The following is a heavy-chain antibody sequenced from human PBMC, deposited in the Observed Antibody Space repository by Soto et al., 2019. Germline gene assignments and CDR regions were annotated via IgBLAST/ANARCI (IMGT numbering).Heavy chain of an antibody. CDR2: SYHSGSS. Sequence: SETLSLTCTVSGGSINSAGHCWGWVRQAPGKGLAWIGYSYHSGSSYYNPSLQSRVTISVDRSKAQFYLTLTSVTAADTAVYCCARARYYDWCFDLWGRGTPVAVSS. J-gene: IGHJ4*02. CDR3: ARARYYDWCFDL. CDR1: GGSINSAGHC. V-gene: IGHV4-30-2*01. D-gene: IGHD3-9*01.